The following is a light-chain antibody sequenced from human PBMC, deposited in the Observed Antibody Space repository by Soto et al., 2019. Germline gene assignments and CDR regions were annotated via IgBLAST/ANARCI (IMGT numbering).Light chain of an antibody. CDR3: QQYGNSPST. Sequence: EIVLTQSPGTLSLPPGERATLSCRASQSVSSTFLAWYQQKPGQAPRLLIYGASSRATGIPDRFSGSGSGTDFTLTISRLEPEDFAVYYCQQYGNSPSTFGQGTKVDIK. V-gene: IGKV3-20*01. CDR1: QSVSSTF. J-gene: IGKJ1*01. CDR2: GAS.